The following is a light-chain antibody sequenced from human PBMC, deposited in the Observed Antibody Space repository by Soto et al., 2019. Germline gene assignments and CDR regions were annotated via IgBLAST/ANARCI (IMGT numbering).Light chain of an antibody. V-gene: IGKV3-15*01. Sequence: EIVMTQSPATLSVSPGERATLSCTASQSVTINLAWYQHKPDQAPRLLIFGASTRATGIPANFSGSGSGTEFTLTISSLQSEDFAVYYCQQYNNWPPTFGQGTKVEIK. J-gene: IGKJ1*01. CDR1: QSVTIN. CDR2: GAS. CDR3: QQYNNWPPT.